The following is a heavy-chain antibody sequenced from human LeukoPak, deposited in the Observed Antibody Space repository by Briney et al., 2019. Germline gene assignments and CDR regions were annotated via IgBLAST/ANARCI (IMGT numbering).Heavy chain of an antibody. Sequence: ASVKVSCKASGYTFTSYDINWVRQAPGQGLEWMGWMNPNSGNTGYAQKFQGRVTITRNTSISTAYMELSSLRSEDTAVYYCARGPHRVLYYYYIGVWGKGTTVTVSS. D-gene: IGHD6-6*01. CDR1: GYTFTSYD. CDR2: MNPNSGNT. J-gene: IGHJ6*03. V-gene: IGHV1-8*03. CDR3: ARGPHRVLYYYYIGV.